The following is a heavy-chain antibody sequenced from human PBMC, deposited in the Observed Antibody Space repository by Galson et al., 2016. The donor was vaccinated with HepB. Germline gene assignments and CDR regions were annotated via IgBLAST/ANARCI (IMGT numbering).Heavy chain of an antibody. CDR1: GFRFSNYG. J-gene: IGHJ4*02. D-gene: IGHD3-9*01. V-gene: IGHV3-30*03. CDR2: ISYAGSIK. CDR3: ARGPVRLDDLLTGPPKNPDY. Sequence: SLRLSCAGSGFRFSNYGLHWVRQAPGKGLEWVSFISYAGSIKNYADSVKGRFTISRDNSKNSLYLQMNSLRAEDTAVYYCARGPVRLDDLLTGPPKNPDYWGQGTLVTVSS.